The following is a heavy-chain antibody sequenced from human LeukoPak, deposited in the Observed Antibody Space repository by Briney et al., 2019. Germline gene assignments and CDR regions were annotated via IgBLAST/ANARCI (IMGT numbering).Heavy chain of an antibody. CDR1: GFTFDDYG. CDR3: ASLPTAASYMDV. D-gene: IGHD6-25*01. Sequence: GGSLRLSCAASGFTFDDYGMSWVRQAPGKGLEWVSGINWNGGSTGYADSVKGRFTISRDNAKNSLYLQMNSLRAEDTAVYYCASLPTAASYMDVWGKGTTVTVSS. CDR2: INWNGGST. V-gene: IGHV3-20*04. J-gene: IGHJ6*03.